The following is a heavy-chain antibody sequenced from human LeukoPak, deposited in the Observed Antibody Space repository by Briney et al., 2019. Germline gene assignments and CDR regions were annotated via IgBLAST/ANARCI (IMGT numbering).Heavy chain of an antibody. D-gene: IGHD5-24*01. V-gene: IGHV6-1*01. CDR2: TYYGSDLYR. J-gene: IGHJ4*02. CDR1: GDSVSRKNIA. Sequence: SQTLSLTCAISGDSVSRKNIAWNWIRQSPSRGLEWLGRTYYGSDLYRDYALSVQSRIIINPDTSKNQFSLQLNSVTPEDTAVYYCARGIGWPSFDYWGQGILVTVSS. CDR3: ARGIGWPSFDY.